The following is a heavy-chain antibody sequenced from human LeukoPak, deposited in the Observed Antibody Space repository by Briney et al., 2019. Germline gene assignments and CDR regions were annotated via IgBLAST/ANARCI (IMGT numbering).Heavy chain of an antibody. J-gene: IGHJ4*02. CDR2: IRSSGSTI. CDR1: GFTFSDYY. D-gene: IGHD2-2*01. CDR3: ARVDCSSTSCYEFDY. V-gene: IGHV3-11*04. Sequence: GGSLRLSCAASGFTFSDYYMSWIRQAPGKGLEWVSYIRSSGSTIYYADSVKGRFAISRDNAKNSLYLQMNSLRAEDTAVYYRARVDCSSTSCYEFDYRGQGTLVTVSS.